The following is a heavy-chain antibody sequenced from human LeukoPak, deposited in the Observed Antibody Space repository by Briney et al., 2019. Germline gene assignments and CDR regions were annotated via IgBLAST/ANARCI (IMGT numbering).Heavy chain of an antibody. J-gene: IGHJ4*02. D-gene: IGHD5-12*01. CDR3: ARANHDDSGYDLDY. CDR2: ISYDGSNK. V-gene: IGHV3-30-3*01. CDR1: GFTFGSYA. Sequence: PGGSLRLCCAASGFTFGSYAMHWVRQAPGKGLEWVAVISYDGSNKYYADSVKGRFTISRDNSKNTLYLQMNSLRAEDTAVYYCARANHDDSGYDLDYWGRGTRDTVSS.